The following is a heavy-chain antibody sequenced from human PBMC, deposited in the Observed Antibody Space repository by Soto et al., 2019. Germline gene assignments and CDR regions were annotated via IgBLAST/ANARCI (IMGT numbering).Heavy chain of an antibody. CDR2: IYYSGST. CDR3: AIGQHITPYAFDI. CDR1: GGSVSSGSYY. V-gene: IGHV4-61*01. J-gene: IGHJ3*02. D-gene: IGHD2-15*01. Sequence: SETLSLTCTVSGGSVSSGSYYWSWIRQPPGKGLEWIGYIYYSGSTNYNPSLKSRATISVDTSKNQFSLKLSSVTAADTAVYYCAIGQHITPYAFDIWGQGTMVTVSS.